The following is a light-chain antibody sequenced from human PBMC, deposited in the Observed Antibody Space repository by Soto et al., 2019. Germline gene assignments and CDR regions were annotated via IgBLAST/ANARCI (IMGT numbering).Light chain of an antibody. CDR1: QSVSGNY. CDR2: GSS. J-gene: IGKJ2*01. CDR3: QQYGSSPPYT. Sequence: EIVLTQSPGTLSLSPGERATLSCRASQSVSGNYLAWYRQKAGQSPRLLIYGSSDRATGIPDRFSGSGSGTDFTLTISRVEPEDFAVDYCQQYGSSPPYTFGQGTKLEIK. V-gene: IGKV3-20*01.